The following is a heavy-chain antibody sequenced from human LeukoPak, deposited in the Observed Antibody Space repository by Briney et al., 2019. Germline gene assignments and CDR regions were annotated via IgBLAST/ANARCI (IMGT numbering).Heavy chain of an antibody. Sequence: ASVKVSCKASGYTFTGYHMHWVRQAPGQGLEWMGWINPNSGGTNYAQKFQGRVTMTRDTSISTAYMELSRLRSDDTAVYYCASESSGSYSRGSDYWGQGTLVTVSS. V-gene: IGHV1-2*02. D-gene: IGHD1-26*01. CDR2: INPNSGGT. CDR3: ASESSGSYSRGSDY. J-gene: IGHJ4*02. CDR1: GYTFTGYH.